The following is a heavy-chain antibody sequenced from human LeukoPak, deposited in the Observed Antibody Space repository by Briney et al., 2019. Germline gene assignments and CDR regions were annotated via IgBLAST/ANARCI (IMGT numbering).Heavy chain of an antibody. CDR1: GYTFTGYY. J-gene: IGHJ4*02. CDR2: INPNSGGT. V-gene: IGHV1-2*02. D-gene: IGHD3-10*01. CDR3: ARDYYGSGSYQG. Sequence: ASVKVSCKASGYTFTGYYMHWVRQAPGQGLEWMGWINPNSGGTNYAQKFQGRVTMTRDTSISTAYMELSRLRSDDTAVYYCARDYYGSGSYQGWGQGTLVAVSS.